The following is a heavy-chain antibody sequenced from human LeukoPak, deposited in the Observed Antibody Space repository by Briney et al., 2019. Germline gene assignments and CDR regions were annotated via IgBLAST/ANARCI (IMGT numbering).Heavy chain of an antibody. J-gene: IGHJ4*02. V-gene: IGHV3-48*04. CDR3: ARVQQDIVVVPAALALGD. CDR2: ISSSSSTI. Sequence: GGSLRLSCAASGFSFSSYAVNWVRQAPGKGLEWVSYISSSSSTIYYADSVKGRFTISRDNAKNSLYLQMNSLRAEDTAVYYCARVQQDIVVVPAALALGDWGQGTLVTVSS. D-gene: IGHD2-2*01. CDR1: GFSFSSYA.